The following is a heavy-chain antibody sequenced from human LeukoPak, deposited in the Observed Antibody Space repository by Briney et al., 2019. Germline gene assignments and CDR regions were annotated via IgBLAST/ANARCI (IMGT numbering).Heavy chain of an antibody. D-gene: IGHD4-11*01. CDR2: IYTSGST. Sequence: SETLSLTCTVSGGSISGGSYYWSWIRQPAGKGLEWIGRIYTSGSTNYNPSLKSRVTISVDTSKNQFSLKLSSVTAADTAVYYCASGYSNYVHYYYYMDVWGKGTTVTVSS. CDR1: GGSISGGSYY. V-gene: IGHV4-61*02. J-gene: IGHJ6*03. CDR3: ASGYSNYVHYYYYMDV.